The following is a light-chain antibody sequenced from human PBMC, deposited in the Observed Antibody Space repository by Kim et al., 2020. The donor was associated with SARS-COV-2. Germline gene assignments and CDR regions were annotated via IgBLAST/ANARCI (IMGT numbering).Light chain of an antibody. V-gene: IGKV3-15*01. CDR3: QQYNNWPYT. Sequence: VMTQSPATLSVSPGEGATLPCRASQSVSRNLAWYQQKPGQAPRLLIYDASTRATGIPARFSGSGSGTEFTLTISRPQSEDFGVYYCQQYNNWPYTFGQGTKLEI. CDR2: DAS. CDR1: QSVSRN. J-gene: IGKJ2*01.